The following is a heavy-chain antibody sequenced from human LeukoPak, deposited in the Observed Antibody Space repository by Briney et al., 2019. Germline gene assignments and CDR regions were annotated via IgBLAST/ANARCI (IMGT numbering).Heavy chain of an antibody. D-gene: IGHD3-9*01. CDR3: ANDMTGPVDS. J-gene: IGHJ4*02. CDR1: GFTFSNYW. Sequence: PGGSLRLSCAASGFTFSNYWFHWVRQAPGKGLVWVARINTDGSTTNYADSVKGRFTISRDNAKNTLYLQMNGLRAEDTAVYHCANDMTGPVDSWGQGTLVTVSS. CDR2: INTDGSTT. V-gene: IGHV3-74*01.